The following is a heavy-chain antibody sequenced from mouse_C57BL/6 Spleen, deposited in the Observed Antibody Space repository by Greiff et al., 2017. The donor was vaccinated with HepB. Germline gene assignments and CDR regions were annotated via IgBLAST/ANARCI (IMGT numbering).Heavy chain of an antibody. CDR2: IHPNSGST. V-gene: IGHV1-64*01. D-gene: IGHD2-2*01. CDR1: GYTFTSYW. Sequence: QVQLQQPGAELVKPGASVKLSCKASGYTFTSYWMHWVKQRPGQGLEWIGMIHPNSGSTNYNEKFKSKATLTVDKSSSTAYMQRSSLTSEASAVYYCAREGYYGYDAGYFDVWGTGTTVTVSS. J-gene: IGHJ1*03. CDR3: AREGYYGYDAGYFDV.